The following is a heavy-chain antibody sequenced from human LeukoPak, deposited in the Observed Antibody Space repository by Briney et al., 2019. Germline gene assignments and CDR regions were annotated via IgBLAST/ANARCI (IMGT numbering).Heavy chain of an antibody. CDR1: GFSFSSYA. D-gene: IGHD1-26*01. J-gene: IGHJ4*02. V-gene: IGHV3-23*01. CDR3: AKGLSLGELNFDY. CDR2: ISGSGGST. Sequence: GGSLRLSCAASGFSFSSYAMSWVRQTPRRGLEWVSTISGSGGSTYYADSVKGRFTISRDNSKNTMYLQMNSLRAEDTAVYYCAKGLSLGELNFDYWGQGTLVTVSS.